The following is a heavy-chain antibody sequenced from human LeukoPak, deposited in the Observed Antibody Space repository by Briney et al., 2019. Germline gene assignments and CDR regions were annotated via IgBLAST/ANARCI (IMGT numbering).Heavy chain of an antibody. CDR1: GDSFTSYW. D-gene: IGHD3-10*01. CDR3: ARLQRGDSGTLYYFDY. CDR2: IYPGDSDT. J-gene: IGHJ4*02. V-gene: IGHV5-51*01. Sequence: GESLKISCKGSGDSFTSYWIGWVRQMPGKGLEWMGIIYPGDSDTRYSPSFQGQVTISADKSISTAYLQWSSLKASDTAMYYCARLQRGDSGTLYYFDYWGQGTLVTVSS.